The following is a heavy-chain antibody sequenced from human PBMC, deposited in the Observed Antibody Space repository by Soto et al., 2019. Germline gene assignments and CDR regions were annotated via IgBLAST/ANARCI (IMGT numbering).Heavy chain of an antibody. CDR3: AREVCSNSWSYYYGMDV. Sequence: QVQLVQSGAEVKKPGASVKVSCKASGYVFTNYFMHWVRQAPGQGLEWMGKINPNGGGTSYAQKFEGRVTMTRDSATSTVYFDLSSLRSEDTALYFCAREVCSNSWSYYYGMDVWGQGNSVTVSS. CDR1: GYVFTNYF. CDR2: INPNGGGT. J-gene: IGHJ6*02. D-gene: IGHD6-13*01. V-gene: IGHV1-46*01.